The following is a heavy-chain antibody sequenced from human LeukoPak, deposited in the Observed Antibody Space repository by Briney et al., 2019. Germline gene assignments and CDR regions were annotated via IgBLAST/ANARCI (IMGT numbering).Heavy chain of an antibody. D-gene: IGHD2-8*01. J-gene: IGHJ4*02. CDR1: GFTFSTYA. CDR3: ARDPMADLDY. V-gene: IGHV3-30*04. Sequence: PGGSLRLSCAASGFTFSTYAFHWVRQAPGKGLEWVAVISSDGRNQIYRDSVKGRFTISRDNFQNTLFLQMNNLRTEDTAVYYCARDPMADLDYWGQGTLVTVSS. CDR2: ISSDGRNQ.